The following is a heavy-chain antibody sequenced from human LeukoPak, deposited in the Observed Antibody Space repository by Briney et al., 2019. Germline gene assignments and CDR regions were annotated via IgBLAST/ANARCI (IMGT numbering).Heavy chain of an antibody. CDR2: IWYDGSNK. Sequence: GGSLSLSCAASGFTFSSYGMHWVRQAPGKGLEWVAAIWYDGSNKYYADSVKGRFTISRDNSKNTLYLQMNSLRAEDTAVYYCARADSSGWYPDYFDYWGQGTLVTVSS. V-gene: IGHV3-33*01. CDR1: GFTFSSYG. CDR3: ARADSSGWYPDYFDY. J-gene: IGHJ4*02. D-gene: IGHD6-19*01.